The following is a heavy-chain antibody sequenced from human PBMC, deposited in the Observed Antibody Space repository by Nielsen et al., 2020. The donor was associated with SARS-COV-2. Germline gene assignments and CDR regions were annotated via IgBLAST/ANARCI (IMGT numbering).Heavy chain of an antibody. CDR1: GFTFSSYG. CDR2: ISYDGSNK. D-gene: IGHD1-1*01. V-gene: IGHV3-33*05. J-gene: IGHJ6*02. CDR3: ASPAPVQLERRGFRYYYYGMDV. Sequence: GESLKISCAASGFTFSSYGMHWVRQAPGKGLEWVAVISYDGSNKYYADSVNGRFTIPRDNSKNTLYLQMNSLRAEDTAVYYCASPAPVQLERRGFRYYYYGMDVWGQGTTVTVSS.